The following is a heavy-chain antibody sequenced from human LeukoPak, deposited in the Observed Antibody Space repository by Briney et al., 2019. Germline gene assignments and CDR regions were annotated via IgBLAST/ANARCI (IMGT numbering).Heavy chain of an antibody. D-gene: IGHD3-10*01. J-gene: IGHJ4*02. Sequence: SETLSLTCTVSGGSISSGDYYWSWIRQPPGKRLEWIGYIYYSGSTYYNPSLKSRVTISVDPSKSQFSLQLSSVTAADRAVYYCRRDGSVDYWGQGTLVTVSS. CDR1: GGSISSGDYY. CDR3: RRDGSVDY. V-gene: IGHV4-30-4*01. CDR2: IYYSGST.